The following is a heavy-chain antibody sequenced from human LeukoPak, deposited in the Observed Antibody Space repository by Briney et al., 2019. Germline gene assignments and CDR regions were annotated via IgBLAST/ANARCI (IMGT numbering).Heavy chain of an antibody. J-gene: IGHJ4*02. D-gene: IGHD4-17*01. CDR2: IYYSGST. CDR1: GGSISSYY. V-gene: IGHV4-59*01. CDR3: ARGEVDDYGDYYYSDY. Sequence: SETLSLTCTVSGGSISSYYWSWIRQPPGKGLEWIGYIYYSGSTNYNPSLKSRVTISVDTSKNQFSLKLSSVTAADTAVYYCARGEVDDYGDYYYSDYWGQGTLVTVSS.